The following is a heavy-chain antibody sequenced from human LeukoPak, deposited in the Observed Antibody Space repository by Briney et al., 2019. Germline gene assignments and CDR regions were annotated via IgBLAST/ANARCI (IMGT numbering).Heavy chain of an antibody. Sequence: KPSETLSLTCSVSGYSISSGYYWGWIRRPPGKGLGWIATIYHSGSTYYNPSLKSRVTISVDMSKNQLSLKMSSVTAADTAVYYCARHSPRITMVRGVIDAFDIWGQGTMVTVSS. J-gene: IGHJ3*02. CDR3: ARHSPRITMVRGVIDAFDI. V-gene: IGHV4-38-2*02. D-gene: IGHD3-10*01. CDR2: IYHSGST. CDR1: GYSISSGYY.